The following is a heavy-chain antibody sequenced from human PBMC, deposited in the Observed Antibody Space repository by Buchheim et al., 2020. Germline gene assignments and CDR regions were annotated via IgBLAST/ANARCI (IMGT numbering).Heavy chain of an antibody. J-gene: IGHJ4*02. CDR2: IYSGGTT. Sequence: EVQLVETGGGLIQPGGSLRLSCAASGFTVSSNYMSWVRQAPGRGLEWVSIIYSGGTTFYTDSVKGRFIISRDSSKNMTYLQMNSLRVEDTAVYYCARWSGRYYDYWGQGTL. D-gene: IGHD1-26*01. CDR1: GFTVSSNY. CDR3: ARWSGRYYDY. V-gene: IGHV3-53*02.